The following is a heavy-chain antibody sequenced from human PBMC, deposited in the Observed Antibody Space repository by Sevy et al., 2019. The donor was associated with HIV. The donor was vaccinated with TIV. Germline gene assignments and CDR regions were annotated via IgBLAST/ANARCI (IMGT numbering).Heavy chain of an antibody. Sequence: GESLKISCKGSGYSFTSYWIGWVRQMPGKGLEWMGIIYPGASDTRHSPTFQGQVTISADKSISTAYLQWSSLKASDTAMYYCARHIGGAAGTSSYYYYMDVWGKGTTVTVSS. D-gene: IGHD6-13*01. CDR2: IYPGASDT. CDR1: GYSFTSYW. CDR3: ARHIGGAAGTSSYYYYMDV. J-gene: IGHJ6*03. V-gene: IGHV5-51*01.